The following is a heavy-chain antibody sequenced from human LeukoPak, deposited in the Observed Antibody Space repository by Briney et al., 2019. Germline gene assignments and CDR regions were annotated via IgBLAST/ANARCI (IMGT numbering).Heavy chain of an antibody. Sequence: PGGSLRLTCAASGFTFSSYSMNWVRQAPGKGPEWVSSISSGSSYIYYIDSVKGRFTISRDNSKNTLYLQMNSLRAEDTAVYYCAKGAVVADPVFDYWGQGTLVTVSS. D-gene: IGHD3-22*01. CDR1: GFTFSSYS. V-gene: IGHV3-21*01. CDR2: ISSGSSYI. J-gene: IGHJ4*02. CDR3: AKGAVVADPVFDY.